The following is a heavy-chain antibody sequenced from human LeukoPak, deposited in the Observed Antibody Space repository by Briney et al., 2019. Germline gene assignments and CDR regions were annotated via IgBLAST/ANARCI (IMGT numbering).Heavy chain of an antibody. V-gene: IGHV4-30-4*01. CDR2: IYYSEST. CDR3: ARSYAIRYYDFWSGYDPGYFDY. D-gene: IGHD3-3*01. Sequence: SQTLSLTCTVSGGSISSGDYYWSWIRQPPGKGLEWIGYIYYSESTYYNPSLKSRVTISVDTSKNQFSLKLSSVTAADTAVYYCARSYAIRYYDFWSGYDPGYFDYWGQGTPVTVSS. CDR1: GGSISSGDYY. J-gene: IGHJ4*02.